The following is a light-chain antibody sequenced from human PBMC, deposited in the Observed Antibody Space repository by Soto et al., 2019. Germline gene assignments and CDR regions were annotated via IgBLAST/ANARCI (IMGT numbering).Light chain of an antibody. J-gene: IGKJ4*01. CDR3: QQYGCSPT. Sequence: EVVMTQSPATLSVSPGERVTFSCRASQSVTTNLAWYQHKPGQSPRLLISDASTGASGIPPRFSGSGSGTEFTLTIDRLQSADFAVYYCQQYGCSPTFGGGTKVDIK. CDR1: QSVTTN. CDR2: DAS. V-gene: IGKV3-15*01.